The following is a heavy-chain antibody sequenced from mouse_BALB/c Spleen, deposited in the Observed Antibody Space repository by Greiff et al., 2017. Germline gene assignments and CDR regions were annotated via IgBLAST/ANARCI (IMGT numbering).Heavy chain of an antibody. V-gene: IGHV5-12-1*01. Sequence: EVQVVESGGGLVKPGGSLKLSCAASGFAFSSYDMSWVRQTPEKRLEWVAYISSGGGSTYYPDTVKGRFTISRDNAKNTLYLQMSSLKSEDTAMYYCAREDFGDYWGQGTSVTVSS. CDR3: AREDFGDY. CDR1: GFAFSSYD. CDR2: ISSGGGST. J-gene: IGHJ4*01.